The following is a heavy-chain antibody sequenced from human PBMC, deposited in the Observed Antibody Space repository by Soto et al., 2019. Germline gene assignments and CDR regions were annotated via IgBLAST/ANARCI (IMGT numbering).Heavy chain of an antibody. V-gene: IGHV3-23*01. Sequence: LRLSCPASGFIFENFGMSWVRQAPGKGLEWISSISGSGFKKYYADSVKGRFTISRDNSKSTVYLELNNLSAEDTAVYHCAKNQGVELVPLATVDWFDPWGQGSVVTVSS. CDR1: GFIFENFG. J-gene: IGHJ5*02. CDR3: AKNQGVELVPLATVDWFDP. D-gene: IGHD1-26*01. CDR2: ISGSGFKK.